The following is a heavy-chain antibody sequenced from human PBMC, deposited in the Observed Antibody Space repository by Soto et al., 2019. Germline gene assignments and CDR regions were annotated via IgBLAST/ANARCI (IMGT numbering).Heavy chain of an antibody. V-gene: IGHV3-7*01. Sequence: GGSLRLSCAASGFTFSSYWMSWVRQAPGKGLEWVANIKQDGSEKYYVDSVKGRFTISRDNAKNSLYLQMNSLGAEDTAVYYCARVSSYYDILTGQYYYYYMDVWGKGTTATVSS. CDR2: IKQDGSEK. J-gene: IGHJ6*03. CDR1: GFTFSSYW. CDR3: ARVSSYYDILTGQYYYYYMDV. D-gene: IGHD3-9*01.